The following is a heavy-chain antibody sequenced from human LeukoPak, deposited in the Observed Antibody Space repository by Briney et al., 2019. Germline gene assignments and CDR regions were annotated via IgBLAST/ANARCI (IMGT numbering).Heavy chain of an antibody. J-gene: IGHJ5*02. CDR2: INAGNGNT. V-gene: IGHV1-3*01. CDR3: ARESAAAGKAAASCFDP. Sequence: GASVKVSCKASGYTYTSYAMHWVRQAPGQRLEWMGWINAGNGNTKYSQKFQGRVTITRDTSASTAYMELSSLRSEDTAVYYCARESAAAGKAAASCFDPWGQGTLVTVSS. CDR1: GYTYTSYA. D-gene: IGHD6-13*01.